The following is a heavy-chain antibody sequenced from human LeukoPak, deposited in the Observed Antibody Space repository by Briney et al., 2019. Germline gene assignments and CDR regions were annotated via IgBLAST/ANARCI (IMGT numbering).Heavy chain of an antibody. CDR3: ARGSDSSGYYPNYLDY. CDR1: GFTFSSYS. J-gene: IGHJ4*02. CDR2: ISSSSSYI. V-gene: IGHV3-21*01. D-gene: IGHD3-22*01. Sequence: GGSLRLSCAASGFTFSSYSMNWVRQAPGKGLEWVSSISSSSSYIYYVDSVKGRFTISRDNAKNSLYLQMNSLRAEDTAVYYCARGSDSSGYYPNYLDYWGQGTLVTVSS.